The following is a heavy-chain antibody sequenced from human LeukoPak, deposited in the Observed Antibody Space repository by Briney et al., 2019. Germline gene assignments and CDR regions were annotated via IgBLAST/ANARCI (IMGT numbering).Heavy chain of an antibody. V-gene: IGHV3-74*01. CDR2: INTDGSST. D-gene: IGHD6-13*01. CDR3: ARDDSVYRIAAAGTNY. J-gene: IGHJ4*02. Sequence: PGGSLRLSCAASGFTFSSYWMHWVRQAPGKGLVWVSRINTDGSSTSYADSVKGRFTISRDNAKNTLYLRMNSLRGEDTAVYYCARDDSVYRIAAAGTNYWGQGTLVTVSS. CDR1: GFTFSSYW.